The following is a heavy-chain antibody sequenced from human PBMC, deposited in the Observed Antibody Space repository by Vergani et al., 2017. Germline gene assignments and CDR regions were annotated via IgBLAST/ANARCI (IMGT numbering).Heavy chain of an antibody. D-gene: IGHD3-10*01. CDR3: AKQYFVSGNYLFDY. CDR2: ISARYPST. Sequence: VQLLQSGGGVIQPGGSVRLSCAASGFTFSACPMTWVRQAPGKGLEWVSAISARYPSTYYADSVKGRFTISRDNSKNMLFLQMNNLRTEDTAIYYCAKQYFVSGNYLFDYWGQGTLVTVSS. CDR1: GFTFSACP. J-gene: IGHJ4*02. V-gene: IGHV3-23*01.